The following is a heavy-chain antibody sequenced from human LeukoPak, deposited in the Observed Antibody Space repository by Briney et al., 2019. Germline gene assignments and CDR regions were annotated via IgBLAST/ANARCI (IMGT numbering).Heavy chain of an antibody. CDR3: ARDHVVDGLVFDY. Sequence: PGGSLRLSCAASGFTSSSHWMSWVRQAPGKGLERVANINQDGSEKYYVDSVRGRFTISRDNAKNSLYLQMNSLRVEDTAVYYCARDHVVDGLVFDYWGQGALVTVSS. CDR1: GFTSSSHW. J-gene: IGHJ4*02. CDR2: INQDGSEK. V-gene: IGHV3-7*01. D-gene: IGHD2-15*01.